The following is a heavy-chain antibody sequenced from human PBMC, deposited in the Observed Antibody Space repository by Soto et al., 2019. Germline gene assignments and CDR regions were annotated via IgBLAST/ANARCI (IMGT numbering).Heavy chain of an antibody. V-gene: IGHV3-30*18. CDR1: GFIFSTYG. J-gene: IGHJ4*02. Sequence: GGSLRLSCAASGFIFSTYGMHWVRQAPGKGLEWVALISFDGRQKYYAESLKGRFTISRDNSKDILYLEVNSLRAEDTAVYYCAKDASRYCTDSSCYTTDYWGQGTPVPVYS. CDR2: ISFDGRQK. D-gene: IGHD2-15*01. CDR3: AKDASRYCTDSSCYTTDY.